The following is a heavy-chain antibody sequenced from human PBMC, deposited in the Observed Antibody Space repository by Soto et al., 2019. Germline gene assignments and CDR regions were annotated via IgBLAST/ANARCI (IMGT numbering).Heavy chain of an antibody. J-gene: IGHJ4*02. D-gene: IGHD5-12*01. V-gene: IGHV4-59*01. CDR3: ARRRDGYIFDY. Sequence: PGGSLRLSCAASGFIFRDWFMSWIRQPPGKGLEWIGYIYYSGSTNYNPSLKSRVTISVDTSKNQFSLTLSSVTAADTAVYYCARRRDGYIFDYWGQGNLVTVSS. CDR2: IYYSGST. CDR1: GFIFRDWF.